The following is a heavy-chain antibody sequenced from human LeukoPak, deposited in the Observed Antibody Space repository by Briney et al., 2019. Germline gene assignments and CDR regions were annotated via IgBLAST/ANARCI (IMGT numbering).Heavy chain of an antibody. CDR2: IDPDSGGT. J-gene: IGHJ3*02. CDR1: GYTFTDYY. Sequence: ASVKVSCKASGYTFTDYYVHCVRQAPGQGLEWLGCIDPDSGGTKYAQNFQGRVTMTRDTSITTAYMELSRLTSDVTALYYCAREYYDSSGTKYAFDIWGQGTVVTVSS. CDR3: AREYYDSSGTKYAFDI. D-gene: IGHD3-22*01. V-gene: IGHV1-2*02.